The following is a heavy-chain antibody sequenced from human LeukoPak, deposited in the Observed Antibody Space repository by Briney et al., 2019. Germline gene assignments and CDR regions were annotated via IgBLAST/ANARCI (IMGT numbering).Heavy chain of an antibody. CDR3: SRPHYYDTSGYYDH. CDR1: GFIFGDSS. D-gene: IGHD3-22*01. J-gene: IGHJ4*02. CDR2: IRSKAYGGTT. Sequence: PGGSLRLSCTASGFIFGDSSMSWFRQAPGKGLEWIGFIRSKAYGGTTEYAASVRGRFTISRDDSKSIAYLQMNSLKTEDTAVYYCSRPHYYDTSGYYDHWGQGTLVTVSS. V-gene: IGHV3-49*03.